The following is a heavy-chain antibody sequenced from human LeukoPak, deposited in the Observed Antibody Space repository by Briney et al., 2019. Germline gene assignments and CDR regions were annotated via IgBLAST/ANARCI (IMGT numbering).Heavy chain of an antibody. J-gene: IGHJ3*02. CDR2: VKQDGSEK. CDR1: GFTFSDYW. Sequence: GGSLRLSCADSGFTFSDYWMSWVRQAPGKGLEWVAKVKQDGSEKYYVDSVRGRFTISRDNAKNSLYLQMNSLRAEDTAVFYCARGASNAFDIWGQGTMVTVSS. V-gene: IGHV3-7*01. CDR3: ARGASNAFDI.